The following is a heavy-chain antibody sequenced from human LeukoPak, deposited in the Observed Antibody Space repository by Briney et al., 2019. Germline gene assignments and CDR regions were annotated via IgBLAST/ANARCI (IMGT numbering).Heavy chain of an antibody. Sequence: SVKVSCKASGGTFSSYAISWVRQAPGQGLEWMGGIIPIFGTANYAQKFQGRVTITGDESTSTAYMELSSLRSEETAVYYCARGYSSSWYGGSYFDYWGQGTLVTVPS. J-gene: IGHJ4*02. CDR3: ARGYSSSWYGGSYFDY. V-gene: IGHV1-69*13. CDR1: GGTFSSYA. CDR2: IIPIFGTA. D-gene: IGHD6-13*01.